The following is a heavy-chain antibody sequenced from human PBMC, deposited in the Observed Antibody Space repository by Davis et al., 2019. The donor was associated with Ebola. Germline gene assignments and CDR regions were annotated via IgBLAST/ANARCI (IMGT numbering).Heavy chain of an antibody. CDR3: ARDLSSGSGYWYYYYYYGMDV. D-gene: IGHD3-22*01. V-gene: IGHV3-21*01. CDR1: GFTFSSYS. Sequence: PGGSLRLSCAASGFTFSSYSMNWVRQAPGKGLEWVSSISSSSYIYYADSVKGRFTISRDNAKNSRYLQMNSLRAEDTAVYYCARDLSSGSGYWYYYYYYGMDVWGQGTTVTVSS. J-gene: IGHJ6*02. CDR2: ISSSSYI.